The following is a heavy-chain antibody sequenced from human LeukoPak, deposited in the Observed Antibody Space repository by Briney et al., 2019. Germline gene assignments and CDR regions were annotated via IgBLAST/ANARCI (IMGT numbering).Heavy chain of an antibody. J-gene: IGHJ4*02. D-gene: IGHD5-12*01. CDR2: FSSSGNYI. V-gene: IGHV3-21*01. Sequence: GESLRLSCTASGFTFISHTMNWVRQAPGKGLEWVSSFSSSGNYIYYADSVKGRFTISRDNAKNSLYLQMNSLRGEDTAVYYCARDRYGGYDFDYWGQGILVTVSS. CDR3: ARDRYGGYDFDY. CDR1: GFTFISHT.